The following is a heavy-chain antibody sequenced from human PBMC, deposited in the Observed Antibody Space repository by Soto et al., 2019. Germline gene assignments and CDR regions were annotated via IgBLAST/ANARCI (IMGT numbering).Heavy chain of an antibody. CDR3: AASKYSSSWYLYYYMDI. J-gene: IGHJ6*03. V-gene: IGHV1-8*01. Sequence: ASVKVSCKASGYTFTSYDINWVRQATGQVLEWMGWMNPNSGNAGYAQKLQGRVTMTRNTSISTAYMELSSLRSEDTAVYYCAASKYSSSWYLYYYMDIWGKGTTVTVSS. CDR2: MNPNSGNA. CDR1: GYTFTSYD. D-gene: IGHD6-13*01.